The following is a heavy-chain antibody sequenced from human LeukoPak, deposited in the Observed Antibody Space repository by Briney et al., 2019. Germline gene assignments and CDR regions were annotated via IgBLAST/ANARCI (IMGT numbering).Heavy chain of an antibody. D-gene: IGHD3-9*01. CDR3: AKGQLRYFDWPPLYGMDV. J-gene: IGHJ6*02. V-gene: IGHV3-23*01. CDR1: GFTFSSYA. Sequence: GGSLRLSCAASGFTFSSYAMSWVRQAPGKGLEWVLAISGSGGSTYYADSVKGRFTISRDNSKNTLYLQMNSLRAEDTAVYYCAKGQLRYFDWPPLYGMDVWGQGTTVTVSS. CDR2: ISGSGGST.